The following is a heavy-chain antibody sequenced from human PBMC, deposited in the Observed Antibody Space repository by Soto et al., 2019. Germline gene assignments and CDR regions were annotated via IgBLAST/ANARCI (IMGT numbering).Heavy chain of an antibody. D-gene: IGHD3-3*01. CDR3: ARAGLFLEWLAGGGMVV. CDR1: GGSISRGGYS. J-gene: IGHJ6*02. CDR2: IYHSGST. Sequence: SENLPLTCAVSGGSISRGGYSWSWIRQQPGKGLEWIGYIYHSGSTYYNPSLKSRVTISVDRSKNQFSLKLSSVTAADTAVYYCARAGLFLEWLAGGGMVVWGQRTTVT. V-gene: IGHV4-30-2*01.